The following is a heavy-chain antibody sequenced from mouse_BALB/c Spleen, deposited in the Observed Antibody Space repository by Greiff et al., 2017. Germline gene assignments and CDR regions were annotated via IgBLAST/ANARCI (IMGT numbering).Heavy chain of an antibody. CDR3: VRQTTATAWFAY. CDR1: GFTFNTYA. D-gene: IGHD1-2*01. CDR2: IRSKSNNYAT. V-gene: IGHV10-1*02. J-gene: IGHJ3*01. Sequence: EVKLVESGGGLVQPKGSLKLSCAASGFTFNTYAMNWVRQAPGKGLEWVARIRSKSNNYATYYADSVKDRFTISRDDSQSMLYLQMNNLKTEDTAMYYCVRQTTATAWFAYWGQGTLVTVSA.